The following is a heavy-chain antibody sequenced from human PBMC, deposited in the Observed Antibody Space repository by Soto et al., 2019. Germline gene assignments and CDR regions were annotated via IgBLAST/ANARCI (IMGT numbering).Heavy chain of an antibody. J-gene: IGHJ6*02. V-gene: IGHV3-11*01. CDR1: GFTFSDYY. Sequence: GGSLRLSCAASGFTFSDYYMSWIRQAPGKGLEWVSYISSSGSTIYYADSVKGRFTISRDNAKNSLYLQMNSLRAEDMAVYYCARVPPYCSSTSCYDHYSYGMEVWGQGTTVNVSS. CDR2: ISSSGSTI. D-gene: IGHD2-2*01. CDR3: ARVPPYCSSTSCYDHYSYGMEV.